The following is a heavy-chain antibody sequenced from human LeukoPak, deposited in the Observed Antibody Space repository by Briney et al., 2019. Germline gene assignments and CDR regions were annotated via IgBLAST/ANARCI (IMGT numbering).Heavy chain of an antibody. D-gene: IGHD3-10*01. CDR2: ISGSGGST. Sequence: GGSLRLSRAASGFTFSTFAMSWVRQAPGKGLEWVSAISGSGGSTYYADSVKGRFTISRDNSKNTLFLQMNSLRAEDTAVYYCVGSGSCSTYNHAITLYYFDYWGQGTLVTVSS. J-gene: IGHJ4*02. CDR3: VGSGSCSTYNHAITLYYFDY. V-gene: IGHV3-23*01. CDR1: GFTFSTFA.